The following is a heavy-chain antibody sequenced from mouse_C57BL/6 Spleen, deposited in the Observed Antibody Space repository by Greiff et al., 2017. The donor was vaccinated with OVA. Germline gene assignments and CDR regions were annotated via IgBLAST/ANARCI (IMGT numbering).Heavy chain of an antibody. CDR1: TSYW. Sequence: QVQLQQPGAELVKPGASVKLSFTSYWMHWVKQRPGRGLAWIGRIDPNSGGTKYNEKFKSKATLTVDKPSSTAYMQLSSLTSEDSAVYYCARGYYGSSFSFDYWGQGTTLTVSS. J-gene: IGHJ2*01. D-gene: IGHD1-1*01. CDR2: IDPNSGGT. V-gene: IGHV1-72*01. CDR3: ARGYYGSSFSFDY.